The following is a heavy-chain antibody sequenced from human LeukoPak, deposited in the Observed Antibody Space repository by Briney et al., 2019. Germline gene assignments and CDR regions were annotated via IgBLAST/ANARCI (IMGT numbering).Heavy chain of an antibody. Sequence: ASVKVSCKVSGYTLTELSMHWVRQAPGKGLEWMGGFDPEDGETIYAQKFQGRVTMTEDTSTDTAYMELSSLRSEDTAVYYCAREIGIIVGATGAFDIWGQGTMVTVSS. V-gene: IGHV1-24*01. CDR2: FDPEDGET. J-gene: IGHJ3*02. D-gene: IGHD1-26*01. CDR1: GYTLTELS. CDR3: AREIGIIVGATGAFDI.